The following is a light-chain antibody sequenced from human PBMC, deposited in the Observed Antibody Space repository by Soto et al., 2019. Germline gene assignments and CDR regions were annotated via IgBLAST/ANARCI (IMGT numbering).Light chain of an antibody. CDR3: CSYAGRSYV. Sequence: QSALTQPRSVSGSPGQSVTISCTGTSSDVGAYNYVSWYQQHPGKAPKLMIYDVSQRPSGVPDRFSGSKSGNTASLTISGLQAEDEADYYCCSYAGRSYVFGTGTKLTVL. CDR1: SSDVGAYNY. J-gene: IGLJ1*01. V-gene: IGLV2-11*01. CDR2: DVS.